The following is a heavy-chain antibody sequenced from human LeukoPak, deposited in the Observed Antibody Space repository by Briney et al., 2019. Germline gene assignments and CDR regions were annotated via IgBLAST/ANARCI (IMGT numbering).Heavy chain of an antibody. Sequence: PGGSLRLSRAASGFTFSSYAMSWDRQAPGKGLEWVSAISGSGGSTYYADSVKGRFTISRDNSKNTLYLQMNSLRAEDTAVYYCAKDAPVNIVVVPAANSWGQGTLVTVSS. D-gene: IGHD2-2*01. V-gene: IGHV3-23*01. CDR2: ISGSGGST. J-gene: IGHJ4*02. CDR1: GFTFSSYA. CDR3: AKDAPVNIVVVPAANS.